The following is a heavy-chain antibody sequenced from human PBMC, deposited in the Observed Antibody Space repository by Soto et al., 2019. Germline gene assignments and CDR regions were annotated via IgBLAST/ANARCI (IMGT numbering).Heavy chain of an antibody. J-gene: IGHJ4*02. CDR2: ISGSSDST. CDR1: GFTFSNYA. V-gene: IGHV3-23*01. Sequence: EVQLLESGGGLVQPGGSLRLSCAASGFTFSNYAMSWVRQAPGKGLEWVSSISGSSDSTYYADSVKGRFTISRDNFKNTLYLQMNSLRVDDTAVYYCARDQLDRLKPRETRYFDYWGQGTLVTVSS. D-gene: IGHD3-3*01. CDR3: ARDQLDRLKPRETRYFDY.